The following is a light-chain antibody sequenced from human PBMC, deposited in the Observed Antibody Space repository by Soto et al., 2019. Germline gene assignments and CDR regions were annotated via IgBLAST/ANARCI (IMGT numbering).Light chain of an antibody. CDR2: EGS. Sequence: QSVLTQPASVSGSPGQSITISCTGTSSDVGSYNLVSWYQQHPVKAPKLMIYEGSKRPSGVSNRFSGSKSGNTASLTISGLQAEDEADYYCCSYAGTTTLVFGTGTKVTVL. CDR1: SSDVGSYNL. V-gene: IGLV2-23*01. J-gene: IGLJ1*01. CDR3: CSYAGTTTLV.